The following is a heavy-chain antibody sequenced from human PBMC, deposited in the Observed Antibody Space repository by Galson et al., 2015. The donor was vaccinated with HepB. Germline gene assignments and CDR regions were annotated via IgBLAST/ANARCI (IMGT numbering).Heavy chain of an antibody. CDR1: GFTFSDYY. CDR2: ISSSSSYT. V-gene: IGHV3-11*05. Sequence: SLRLSCAASGFTFSDYYMSWIRQAPGKGLEWVSYISSSSSYTNYADSVKGRFTISRDNAKNSLYLQMNSLRAEDTAVYYCARGSRDGSGSYEDYWGQGTLVTVSS. CDR3: ARGSRDGSGSYEDY. D-gene: IGHD3-10*01. J-gene: IGHJ4*02.